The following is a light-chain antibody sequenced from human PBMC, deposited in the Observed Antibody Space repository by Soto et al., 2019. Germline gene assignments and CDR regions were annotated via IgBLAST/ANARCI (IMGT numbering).Light chain of an antibody. J-gene: IGLJ1*01. CDR2: EVT. V-gene: IGLV2-14*01. CDR3: SSYTTTSTYV. Sequence: QYVLTQPASVSGSPGQSITISCTGTSSDVVAYDYVSWYQQHPGKAPKFMIYEVTNRPSGVSHRFSGSKSGNTASLTISGLQAEDEADYYCSSYTTTSTYVFGTGTKLTVL. CDR1: SSDVVAYDY.